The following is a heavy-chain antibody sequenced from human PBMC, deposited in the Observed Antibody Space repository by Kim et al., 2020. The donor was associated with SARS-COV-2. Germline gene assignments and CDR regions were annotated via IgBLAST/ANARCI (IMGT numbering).Heavy chain of an antibody. CDR2: FGSSSIGI. D-gene: IGHD1-26*01. Sequence: GGSLRLSCAASGFTFSTYSMNWVRQAPGKGLEWVSFFGSSSIGIYYADSVKGRFTISIDDAKSSLYLQMNSLRGEDTAVYYCARDRSGSQQLFDYWGQGTLVTVSS. CDR1: GFTFSTYS. J-gene: IGHJ4*02. CDR3: ARDRSGSQQLFDY. V-gene: IGHV3-48*01.